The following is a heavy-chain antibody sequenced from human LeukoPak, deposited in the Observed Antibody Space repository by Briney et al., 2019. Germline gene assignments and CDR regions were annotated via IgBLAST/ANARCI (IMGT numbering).Heavy chain of an antibody. CDR3: ARDPGDILVAGTFDY. V-gene: IGHV3-20*04. CDR2: ITWNGGST. Sequence: GGSLRLSCAASGFTFDDYGMSWVRQAPGKGLEWVSGITWNGGSTGYADSVKGRFTISRDNAKDSLYLQMNSLRAEDTAFYYCARDPGDILVAGTFDYWGQGTLVTVSS. CDR1: GFTFDDYG. J-gene: IGHJ4*02. D-gene: IGHD6-19*01.